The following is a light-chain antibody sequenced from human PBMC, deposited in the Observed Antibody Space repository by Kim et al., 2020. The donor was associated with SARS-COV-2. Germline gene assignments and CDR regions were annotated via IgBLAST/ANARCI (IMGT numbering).Light chain of an antibody. CDR1: SGNVAEKC. V-gene: IGLV6-57*03. CDR3: QSYDISNVI. CDR2: EDS. Sequence: NTVTTSSTRTSGNVAEKCMQCYQQRPGRAPTIVIYEDSERTSGVPDRFSGSIDTSSSSASLTISGLKTEDEADYYCQSYDISNVIFGGGTQLTVL. J-gene: IGLJ2*01.